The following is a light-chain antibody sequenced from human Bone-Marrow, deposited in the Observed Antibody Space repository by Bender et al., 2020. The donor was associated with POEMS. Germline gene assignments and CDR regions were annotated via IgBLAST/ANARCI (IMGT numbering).Light chain of an antibody. CDR3: ATWDDNLNVF. CDR1: SSNIGSNT. V-gene: IGLV1-44*01. Sequence: QSVLTQPPSASGTPGQRVTISCSGSSSNIGSNTVNWYQQLPGMAPKLLIYSDNQRPSGVPDRFSGSKSGASASLAISGLQSEDEADYYCATWDDNLNVFFGTGTKVTVL. J-gene: IGLJ1*01. CDR2: SDN.